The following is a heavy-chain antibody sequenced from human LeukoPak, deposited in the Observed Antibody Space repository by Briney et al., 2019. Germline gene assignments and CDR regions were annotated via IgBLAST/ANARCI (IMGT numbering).Heavy chain of an antibody. V-gene: IGHV4-59*01. CDR2: IYYSGST. Sequence: SETLSLTCTVSGGSISSYYWSWIRQPPGKGLEWIGYIYYSGSTNYNPSLKSRVTISVDTSKNQFSLKLSSVTAADTAVYYCARRYVVVPAAMGNWFDPWGQGTLVTVSS. CDR1: GGSISSYY. CDR3: ARRYVVVPAAMGNWFDP. D-gene: IGHD2-2*01. J-gene: IGHJ5*02.